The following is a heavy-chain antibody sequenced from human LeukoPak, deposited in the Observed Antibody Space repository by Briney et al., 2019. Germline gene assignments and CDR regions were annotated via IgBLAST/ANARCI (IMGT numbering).Heavy chain of an antibody. J-gene: IGHJ4*02. Sequence: GGSLRLSCAASGFTLSSYGMHWVRQAPGKGLEWVSRINGYGSSTDFADSVKGRFTISRDNAKNTLYLQMNSLRAEDTAVYYCARDAPGNTALDYWGQGTLVTVSS. CDR1: GFTLSSYG. D-gene: IGHD5-18*01. V-gene: IGHV3-74*01. CDR3: ARDAPGNTALDY. CDR2: INGYGSST.